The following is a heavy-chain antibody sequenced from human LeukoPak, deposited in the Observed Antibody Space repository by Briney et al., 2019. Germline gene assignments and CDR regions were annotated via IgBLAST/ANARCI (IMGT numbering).Heavy chain of an antibody. CDR2: IYYRGNT. CDR3: ATGTYGDSSFDY. V-gene: IGHV4-30-4*01. Sequence: SETLSLTCTVSGGSVSGGDSYWTWIRQPPGKGLEWIGSIYYRGNTYDNPSLKSRVTILLDTSKNQFSLRLSSVTAADTAVYYCATGTYGDSSFDYWGQGTLVTVSS. D-gene: IGHD2-21*02. J-gene: IGHJ4*02. CDR1: GGSVSGGDSY.